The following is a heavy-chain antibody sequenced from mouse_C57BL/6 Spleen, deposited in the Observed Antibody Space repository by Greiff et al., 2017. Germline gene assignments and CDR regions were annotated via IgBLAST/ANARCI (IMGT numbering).Heavy chain of an antibody. CDR1: GFTFSDYG. CDR2: ISSGSSTI. V-gene: IGHV5-17*01. Sequence: DVQLVESGGGLVKPGGSLKLSCAASGFTFSDYGMHWVRQAPGKGLEWVAYISSGSSTIYYADTVKGRFTLSGDNAKNTLFLQRTRLRYEDAAMYYCARLPWRRYFDVWGTGTTVTVSS. J-gene: IGHJ1*03. D-gene: IGHD1-1*01. CDR3: ARLPWRRYFDV.